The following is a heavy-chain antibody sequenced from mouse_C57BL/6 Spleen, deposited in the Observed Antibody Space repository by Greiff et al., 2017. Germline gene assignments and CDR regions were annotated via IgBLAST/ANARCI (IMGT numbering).Heavy chain of an antibody. CDR3: AIAGRAMDY. J-gene: IGHJ4*01. CDR1: GYTFTDYY. D-gene: IGHD3-1*01. CDR2: INPYNGGT. V-gene: IGHV1-19*01. Sequence: VQLQQSGPVLVKPGASVKMSCKASGYTFTDYYLNWVKQSHGKSLEWIGVINPYNGGTSYNQKFKGKATLTVDKSSSTAYMELNSLTSEDSAVYYCAIAGRAMDYWGQGTSVTVSS.